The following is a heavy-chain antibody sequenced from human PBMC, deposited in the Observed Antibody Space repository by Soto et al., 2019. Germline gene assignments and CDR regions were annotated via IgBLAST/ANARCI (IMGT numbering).Heavy chain of an antibody. CDR3: ARSGPYTRSYTVGH. Sequence: SETLSLTCTVSGGSVSSGSYYWSWIRQPPGKGLEWIGYIHYSGSTNCSPSLKSRVTISIHTSKNQFSLNLSSVTAADTAVYYCARSGPYTRSYTVGHWGQGTLVTVSS. J-gene: IGHJ4*02. D-gene: IGHD2-2*02. V-gene: IGHV4-61*01. CDR2: IHYSGST. CDR1: GGSVSSGSYY.